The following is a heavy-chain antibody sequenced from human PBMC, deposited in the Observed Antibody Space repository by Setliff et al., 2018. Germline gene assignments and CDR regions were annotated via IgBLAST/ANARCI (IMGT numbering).Heavy chain of an antibody. Sequence: GGSLRLSCAASGFTFSGAEIHWVRQASGKGLEWVGRIRSKADKYATDYGASAKGRFIISRDDSKKTAYLQMSSLRAEDTAMYYCATLSKDLNYWGQGTLVTVSS. CDR2: IRSKADKYAT. CDR3: ATLSKDLNY. D-gene: IGHD3-3*01. V-gene: IGHV3-73*01. CDR1: GFTFSGAE. J-gene: IGHJ4*02.